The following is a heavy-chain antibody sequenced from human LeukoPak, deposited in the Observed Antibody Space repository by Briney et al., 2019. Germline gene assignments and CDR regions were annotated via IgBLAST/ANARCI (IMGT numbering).Heavy chain of an antibody. V-gene: IGHV4-39*07. D-gene: IGHD2-15*01. J-gene: IGHJ1*01. CDR1: GGSISSSSYY. CDR2: SNDSGST. CDR3: AREYCRGGSCQLEARHFQH. Sequence: SETLSLTCTVSGGSISSSSYYWGWLRQPPGKGLEWIGSSNDSGSTYYNPSLKSRVTISVDTSKNQFSLKLSSVTAAHTAVYYCAREYCRGGSCQLEARHFQHLGQGTLGTVSS.